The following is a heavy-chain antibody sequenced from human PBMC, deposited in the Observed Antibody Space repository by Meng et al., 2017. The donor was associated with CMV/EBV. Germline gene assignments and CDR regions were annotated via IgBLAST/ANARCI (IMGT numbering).Heavy chain of an antibody. V-gene: IGHV4-34*01. J-gene: IGHJ5*02. CDR2: INHSGST. CDR1: GGSFSGYY. Sequence: SETLSLTCAVYGGSFSGYYWSWIRQPPGKGLEWIGEINHSGSTNYNPSLKSRVTISVDTSKNQFSLKLSSATAADTAVYYCARRPLYIVVVPAARNWFDPWGQGTLVTVSS. D-gene: IGHD2-2*01. CDR3: ARRPLYIVVVPAARNWFDP.